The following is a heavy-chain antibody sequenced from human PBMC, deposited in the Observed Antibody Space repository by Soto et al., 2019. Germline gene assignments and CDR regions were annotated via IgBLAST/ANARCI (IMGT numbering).Heavy chain of an antibody. D-gene: IGHD1-26*01. V-gene: IGHV3-66*01. CDR3: SRDPWDADY. CDR1: GFTVSTKY. Sequence: EVQLVESGGGLVQPGGSLRPSCAASGFTVSTKYMSWVRQAPGKGLAWVSVIYSGGSTFYADSVRGRFTISRDNSKNTVNLQMNSLRAEDTAVYYCSRDPWDADYWGQGTLVTVSS. J-gene: IGHJ4*02. CDR2: IYSGGST.